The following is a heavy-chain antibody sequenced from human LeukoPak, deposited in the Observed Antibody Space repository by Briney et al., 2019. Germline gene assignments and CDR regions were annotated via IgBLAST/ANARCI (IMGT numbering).Heavy chain of an antibody. Sequence: SETLSLTCTVSGGSISNSSYYWGWIRQPPGKGLEWTGSIYYSGRTYYNPSLKSRVTISVDTSKNQFSLRLSSVTAADTAVYYCAREVDAAAAYNWFDPWGQGTLVTVSS. CDR1: GGSISNSSYY. V-gene: IGHV4-39*07. CDR2: IYYSGRT. CDR3: AREVDAAAAYNWFDP. J-gene: IGHJ5*02. D-gene: IGHD2-2*01.